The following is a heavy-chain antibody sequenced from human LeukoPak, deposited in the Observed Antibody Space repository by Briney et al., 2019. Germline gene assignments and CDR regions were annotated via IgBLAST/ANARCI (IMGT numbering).Heavy chain of an antibody. Sequence: GGSLRLSCAASGFTFSSYAMHWVRQAPGKGLEWVAVISYDGSNKYYADSVKGRFTIFRDNSKNTLYLQMNSLRAEDTAVYYCARDLSSSFSNYWGQGTLVTVSS. CDR1: GFTFSSYA. CDR2: ISYDGSNK. V-gene: IGHV3-30-3*01. CDR3: ARDLSSSFSNY. J-gene: IGHJ4*02. D-gene: IGHD6-13*01.